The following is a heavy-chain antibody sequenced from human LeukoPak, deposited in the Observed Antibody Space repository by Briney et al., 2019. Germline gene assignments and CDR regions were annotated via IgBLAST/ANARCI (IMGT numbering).Heavy chain of an antibody. CDR3: ARSIECEYSSGCFDP. CDR1: GYTFTSYY. J-gene: IGHJ5*02. Sequence: GASVKVSCKASGYTFTSYYMHWVRQAPGQGLEWMGIINPSGGSTSYAQKFQGRVTMTRDTSTSTVYMELSSLRSEDTAVYYCARSIECEYSSGCFDPWGQGTLVTVSS. D-gene: IGHD3-22*01. CDR2: INPSGGST. V-gene: IGHV1-46*01.